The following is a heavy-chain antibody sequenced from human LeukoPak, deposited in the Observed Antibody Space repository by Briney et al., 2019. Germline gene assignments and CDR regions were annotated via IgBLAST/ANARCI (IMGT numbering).Heavy chain of an antibody. D-gene: IGHD2-8*01. CDR1: GGSISSYY. Sequence: PSETLSLTCTVSGGSISSYYWSWIRQPPGKGLEWIGYIYYSGSTNYNPSLKSRVTISVDTSKNQFSLKLSSVTAADTAVYYCAREGPAYPNGAFDIWGQGTMVTVSS. CDR3: AREGPAYPNGAFDI. CDR2: IYYSGST. V-gene: IGHV4-59*01. J-gene: IGHJ3*02.